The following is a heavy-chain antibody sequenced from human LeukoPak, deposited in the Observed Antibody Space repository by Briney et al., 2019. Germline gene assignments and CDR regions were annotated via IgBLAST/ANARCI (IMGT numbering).Heavy chain of an antibody. Sequence: SETLSLTCAVSGYSISSGYYWGWIRQPPGKGLEWIGRIYHSGSTYYNPSLKSRDSISVDTSKNQFSPKLSSVTAADTAVYYCARTPTTVVTYYFDYWGQGTLVTVSS. J-gene: IGHJ4*02. CDR2: IYHSGST. V-gene: IGHV4-38-2*01. CDR3: ARTPTTVVTYYFDY. CDR1: GYSISSGYY. D-gene: IGHD4-23*01.